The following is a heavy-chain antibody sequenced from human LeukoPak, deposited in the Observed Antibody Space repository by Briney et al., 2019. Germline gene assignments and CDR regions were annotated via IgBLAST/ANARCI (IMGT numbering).Heavy chain of an antibody. J-gene: IGHJ5*02. CDR3: ARDLVVFPYNWFDP. V-gene: IGHV4-38-2*02. Sequence: SETLSLTCTVSGYSISSGYYWGWIRQPPGKGLEWTGSIDHSGSTYYNPSLKSRVTVSIDTPKNQFSLKLNSVTAADTAVYYCARDLVVFPYNWFDPWGQGTLVTVSS. CDR2: IDHSGST. CDR1: GYSISSGYY. D-gene: IGHD3-22*01.